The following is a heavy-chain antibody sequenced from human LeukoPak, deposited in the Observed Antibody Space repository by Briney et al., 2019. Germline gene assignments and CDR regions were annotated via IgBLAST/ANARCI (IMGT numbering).Heavy chain of an antibody. Sequence: GGSLRLSCAASGFTFNKYAMSWVRQAPGKGLEWVSAISDNGGDRKYAGSVKGRFTISRDNTKNTLYLQMNSLRAEDTAIYYCGRDWKLDYWGQGNLVTVSS. CDR3: GRDWKLDY. V-gene: IGHV3-23*01. J-gene: IGHJ4*02. D-gene: IGHD1-1*01. CDR1: GFTFNKYA. CDR2: ISDNGGDR.